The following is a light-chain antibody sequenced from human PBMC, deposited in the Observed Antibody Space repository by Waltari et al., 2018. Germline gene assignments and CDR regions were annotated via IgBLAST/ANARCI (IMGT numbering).Light chain of an antibody. J-gene: IGLJ3*02. Sequence: QTVVTQEPSLSVSPGGTVTLTCVLTSGSLSTTSYATCYQRTPGQPPRTLLYKGIGRSSGVPDRFSGSILGNKAALTITGAQADDESNYYCSIYMGSGIWVFGGGTKLTVL. CDR3: SIYMGSGIWV. V-gene: IGLV8-61*01. CDR2: KGI. CDR1: SGSLSTTSY.